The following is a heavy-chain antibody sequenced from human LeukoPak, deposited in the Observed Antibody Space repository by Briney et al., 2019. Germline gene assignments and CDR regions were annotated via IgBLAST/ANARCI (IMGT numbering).Heavy chain of an antibody. D-gene: IGHD2-8*02. CDR1: GYTFTNYW. V-gene: IGHV5-51*01. Sequence: HGESLKISCQASGYTFTNYWIGWVRQMPGEGLEWVGRLYLGESDTTYSPSFQGQITISADKSTNAAYLQWRSLKASDTAIYYCARHRSETYWAGRKDPFDIWGHGTMVAVSS. J-gene: IGHJ3*02. CDR3: ARHRSETYWAGRKDPFDI. CDR2: LYLGESDT.